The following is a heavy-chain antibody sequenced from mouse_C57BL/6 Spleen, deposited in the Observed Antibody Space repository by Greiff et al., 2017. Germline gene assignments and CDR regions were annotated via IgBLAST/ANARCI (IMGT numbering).Heavy chain of an antibody. CDR1: GYTFTGYW. CDR2: ILPGSGST. Sequence: QVQLQQSGAELMKPGASVKLSCKATGYTFTGYWIEWVKQRPGHGLEWIGEILPGSGSTNYNEKFKGKATFTAATSSNTAYMQLGSLTTEDSAIYYCAREEVWLRRGYYFDYWGQGTTLTVSS. V-gene: IGHV1-9*01. J-gene: IGHJ2*01. CDR3: AREEVWLRRGYYFDY. D-gene: IGHD2-2*01.